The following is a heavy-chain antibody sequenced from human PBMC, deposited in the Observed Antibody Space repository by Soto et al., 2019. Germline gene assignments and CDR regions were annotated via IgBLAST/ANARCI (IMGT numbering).Heavy chain of an antibody. Sequence: SETLSLTCTVSGGSMYSYFWSWIRQPPGKGLEWIGYVYYGGSTNYNPSLKSRVTFSVDTSKKQVSLKLRSVTAADTAVYYCARADRKWLDPWGQGILVTV. CDR3: ARADRKWLDP. CDR1: GGSMYSYF. CDR2: VYYGGST. J-gene: IGHJ5*02. V-gene: IGHV4-59*01.